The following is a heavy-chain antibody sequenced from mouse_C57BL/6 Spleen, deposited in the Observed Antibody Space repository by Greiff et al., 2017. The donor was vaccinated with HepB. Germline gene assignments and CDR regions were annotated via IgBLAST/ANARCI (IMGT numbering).Heavy chain of an antibody. CDR2: IYPGSGST. CDR3: ARYGSIYYYGSSYGND. J-gene: IGHJ2*01. CDR1: GYTFTSYW. V-gene: IGHV1-55*01. D-gene: IGHD1-1*01. Sequence: VQLQQSGAELVKPGASVKMSCKASGYTFTSYWITWVKQRPGQGLEWIGDIYPGSGSTNYNEKFKSKATLTVDTSSSTAYMQLSSLTSEDSAVYYCARYGSIYYYGSSYGNDWGKGTTLTVSS.